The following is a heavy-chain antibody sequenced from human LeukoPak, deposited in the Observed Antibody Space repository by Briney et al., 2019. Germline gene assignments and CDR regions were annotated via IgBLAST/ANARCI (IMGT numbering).Heavy chain of an antibody. Sequence: GGSLRLSCAASGFTFSAFWMRWVRQAPGKGLVWVSRINSDDSRTTYADSVKGRFTTSRDNAKNTLYLQMNSLRAEDTAVYYCARGLVHDTSGYYSDYWGQGTLVTVSS. D-gene: IGHD3-22*01. V-gene: IGHV3-74*01. CDR3: ARGLVHDTSGYYSDY. J-gene: IGHJ4*02. CDR1: GFTFSAFW. CDR2: INSDDSRT.